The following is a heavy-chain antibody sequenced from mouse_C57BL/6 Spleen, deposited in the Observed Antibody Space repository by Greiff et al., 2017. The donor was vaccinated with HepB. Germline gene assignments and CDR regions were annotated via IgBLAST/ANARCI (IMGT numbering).Heavy chain of an antibody. V-gene: IGHV14-2*01. Sequence: EVQLQQPGAELVKPGASVKLSCKASGYTFTSYWMHWVKQRPGQGLEWIGRIDPEDGETKYAPKFQGKATITADTSSNTAYLQLSSLTSEDTAVYYCASGTNSNCDYWGQGTTLTVSS. CDR3: ASGTNSNCDY. CDR1: GYTFTSYW. CDR2: IDPEDGET. J-gene: IGHJ2*01. D-gene: IGHD2-5*01.